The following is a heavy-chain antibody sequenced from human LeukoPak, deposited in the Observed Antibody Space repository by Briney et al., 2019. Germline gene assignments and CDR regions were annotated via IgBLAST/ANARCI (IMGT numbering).Heavy chain of an antibody. CDR1: GFTFSSYW. CDR3: ARVVGYFDC. CDR2: INSDGSST. V-gene: IGHV3-74*01. Sequence: PGGSLRLSCAASGFTFSSYWMHWVRHAPGKGLVWVSRINSDGSSTSYADSVKGRFTISRDNSKNTLYLQMNSLSAEDTAVYYCARVVGYFDCWGQGTLVTVSS. D-gene: IGHD1-26*01. J-gene: IGHJ4*02.